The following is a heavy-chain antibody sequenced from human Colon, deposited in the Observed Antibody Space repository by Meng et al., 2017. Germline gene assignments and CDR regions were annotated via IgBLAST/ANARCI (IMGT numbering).Heavy chain of an antibody. Sequence: QVQLQGAGSGLVKPLGPLSLHCAVAGGSISSNWWSWVRQPPGKGLEWIGEFFHTGRTNYDPSLKSRVTISVDKSNNQFSLKLTSVTAADTAVYYCARHISILGQRGFDYWGQGTLVTVSS. CDR2: FFHTGRT. V-gene: IGHV4-4*02. CDR1: GGSISSNW. CDR3: ARHISILGQRGFDY. D-gene: IGHD3/OR15-3a*01. J-gene: IGHJ4*02.